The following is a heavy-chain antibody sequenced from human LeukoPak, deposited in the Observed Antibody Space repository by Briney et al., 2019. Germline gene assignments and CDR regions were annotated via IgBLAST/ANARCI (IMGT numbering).Heavy chain of an antibody. D-gene: IGHD6-19*01. J-gene: IGHJ4*02. V-gene: IGHV3-23*01. CDR2: ISGSGGST. CDR1: GFTFSSYA. CDR3: AKDRVAVAGYFDY. Sequence: HPGGSLRLSCAASGFTFSSYAMSWVRQAPGKGLEWVSAISGSGGSTYYADSVKGRFTISRDNSKNTLYLQMNSLTAEDTAVYYCAKDRVAVAGYFDYWGQGTLVTVSS.